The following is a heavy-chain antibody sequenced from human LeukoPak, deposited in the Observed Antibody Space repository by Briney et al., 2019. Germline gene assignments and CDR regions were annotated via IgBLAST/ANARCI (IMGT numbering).Heavy chain of an antibody. Sequence: GGSLRLSCAASGFTFSDYYMSWIRQAPGKGLEWVSYISSSGSTTYYADSVKGRFTISRDNAKNSLYLQMNSLRAEDTAVYYCARVDVVVPASRYYYYGMDVWGQGTTVTVSS. D-gene: IGHD2-2*01. V-gene: IGHV3-11*01. CDR2: ISSSGSTT. CDR3: ARVDVVVPASRYYYYGMDV. CDR1: GFTFSDYY. J-gene: IGHJ6*02.